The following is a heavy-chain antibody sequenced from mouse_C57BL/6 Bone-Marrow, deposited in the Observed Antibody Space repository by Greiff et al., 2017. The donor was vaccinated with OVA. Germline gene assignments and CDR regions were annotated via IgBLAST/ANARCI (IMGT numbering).Heavy chain of an antibody. CDR2: IDPSDSYT. D-gene: IGHD2-3*01. Sequence: QVQLQQPGAELVKPGASVKLSCKASGYTFTSYWMQWVKQRPGQGLEWIGEIDPSDSYTTYNQKFKGKATLTVDTSSSTADMQLSSLTSEDAAVYYCGADDYYAMDYWGQGTSGTGSS. CDR3: GADDYYAMDY. V-gene: IGHV1-50*01. CDR1: GYTFTSYW. J-gene: IGHJ4*01.